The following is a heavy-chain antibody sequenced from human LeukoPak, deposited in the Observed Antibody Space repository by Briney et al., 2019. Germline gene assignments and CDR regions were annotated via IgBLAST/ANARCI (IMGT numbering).Heavy chain of an antibody. CDR2: AGYEGTIT. D-gene: IGHD2-21*02. CDR3: ARDYCGGDCYSEDYYYFDL. V-gene: IGHV3-30*02. Sequence: AGSLRRSCEVAGFIASDYGMHWVRQAPGKVLQWVVIAGYEGTITKYAASVNGRFTASRDNSTTTLYLDTSSMRDDDRAVYYCARDYCGGDCYSEDYYYFDLWGRGTLLTVSS. CDR1: GFIASDYG. J-gene: IGHJ2*01.